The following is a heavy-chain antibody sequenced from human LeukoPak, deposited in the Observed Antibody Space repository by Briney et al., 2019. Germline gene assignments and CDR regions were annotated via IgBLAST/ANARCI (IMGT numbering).Heavy chain of an antibody. J-gene: IGHJ4*02. CDR3: AREGDYGDFDY. CDR1: GFTFSSYE. V-gene: IGHV3-48*03. CDR2: ISSSGSTI. D-gene: IGHD4-17*01. Sequence: PGGSLRLSCAASGFTFSSYEMNWVRQAPGKGLEWVSYISSSGSTIYYADSVKGRFTISRDNAKNSLYLQMNSLRAEDTAVYYCAREGDYGDFDYWGQGTLVTVSS.